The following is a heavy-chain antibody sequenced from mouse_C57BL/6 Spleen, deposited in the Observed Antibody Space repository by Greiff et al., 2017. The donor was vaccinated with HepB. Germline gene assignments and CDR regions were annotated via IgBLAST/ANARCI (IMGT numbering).Heavy chain of an antibody. Sequence: EVQVVESGPELVKPGASVKMSCKASGYTFTDYNMHWVKQSHGKSLEWIGYINPNNGGTSYNQKFKGKATLTVNKSSSTAYMELRSLTSEDSAVYYCARSYDGYPYYYAMDYWGQGTSVTVSS. CDR2: INPNNGGT. CDR1: GYTFTDYN. J-gene: IGHJ4*01. D-gene: IGHD2-3*01. CDR3: ARSYDGYPYYYAMDY. V-gene: IGHV1-22*01.